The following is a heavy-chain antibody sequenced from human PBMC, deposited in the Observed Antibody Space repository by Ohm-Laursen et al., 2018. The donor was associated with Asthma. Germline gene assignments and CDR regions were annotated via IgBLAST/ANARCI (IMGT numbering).Heavy chain of an antibody. CDR3: AKVVLMDV. CDR2: ISDDGRNK. CDR1: GFTFSNYA. V-gene: IGHV3-30*04. J-gene: IGHJ6*02. D-gene: IGHD3-16*02. Sequence: SLRLSCSASGFTFSNYAIRWVRQAPGKGLEWVAVISDDGRNKYYADSVRGRFTISRDNSKNTLYLQMNSLRAEDTAVYYCAKVVLMDVWGQGTTVTVSS.